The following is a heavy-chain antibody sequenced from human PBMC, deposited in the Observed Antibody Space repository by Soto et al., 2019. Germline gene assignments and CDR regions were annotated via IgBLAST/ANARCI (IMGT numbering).Heavy chain of an antibody. CDR2: ISAYNGNT. D-gene: IGHD4-17*01. J-gene: IGHJ4*02. CDR3: ARLEYGDYVSSGFFVFDY. Sequence: QVQLVQSGAEVKKPGASVKVSCKASGYTFTSYGISWVRQAPGQGLEWMGWISAYNGNTNYAQKLQGRVTMTTDTSTSTAYMELRGLRSDDTAVYYCARLEYGDYVSSGFFVFDYWGQGTLVTVSS. V-gene: IGHV1-18*01. CDR1: GYTFTSYG.